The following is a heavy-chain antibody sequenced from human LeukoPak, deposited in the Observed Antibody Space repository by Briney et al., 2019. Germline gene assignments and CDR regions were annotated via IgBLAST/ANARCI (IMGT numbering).Heavy chain of an antibody. V-gene: IGHV4-39*01. CDR3: ARKDIWFDP. J-gene: IGHJ5*02. CDR1: GGSISSSSYY. Sequence: SETLSLTCTVSGGSISSSSYYWGWIRQPPGKGLEWIGSIYYSGSTYYNPSLKSRVTISVDTSKNQFSLKLSSVTAADTAVYYCARKDIWFDPWGQGTLVTVSS. CDR2: IYYSGST. D-gene: IGHD2-15*01.